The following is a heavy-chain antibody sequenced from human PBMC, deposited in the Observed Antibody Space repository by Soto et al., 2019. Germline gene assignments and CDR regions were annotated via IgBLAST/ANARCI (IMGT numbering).Heavy chain of an antibody. J-gene: IGHJ5*01. CDR1: GFTFSSYA. V-gene: IGHV3-23*01. D-gene: IGHD4-17*01. CDR3: AKADDHGDHDKSFDS. Sequence: EVQLLESGGGLVQPGGSLRLSCAASGFTFSSYAMSWVRQAPGKGLEWVSAISAGGGDTYYADSVKGRFSISRDNSKNTLFLQMSSLRAEDTAVYYFAKADDHGDHDKSFDSWGQGTLVTVSS. CDR2: ISAGGGDT.